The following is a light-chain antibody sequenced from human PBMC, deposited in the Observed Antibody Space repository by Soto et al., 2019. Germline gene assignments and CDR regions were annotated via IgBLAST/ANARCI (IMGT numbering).Light chain of an antibody. CDR1: QSISSW. J-gene: IGKJ1*01. CDR2: KAS. CDR3: QHYNSYPWT. V-gene: IGKV1-5*03. Sequence: DIQMTQSPSTLSVSVGDRVTITCRASQSISSWLAWYQQKPGKAPKLLIYKASSLESGVPSRFSGYGSGTEFTLTISSLQPDDFATYYCQHYNSYPWTFGQGTKVDIK.